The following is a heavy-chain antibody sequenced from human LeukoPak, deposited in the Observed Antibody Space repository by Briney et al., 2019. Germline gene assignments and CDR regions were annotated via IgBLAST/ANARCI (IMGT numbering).Heavy chain of an antibody. CDR3: AAEGGYSYGYHY. CDR2: INPNTGGT. CDR1: GYTFTGYY. J-gene: IGHJ4*02. D-gene: IGHD5-18*01. Sequence: ASVKVSCKASGYTFTGYYMHWVRQAPGQGLEWMGWINPNTGGTNYAQKFQERVTITRDMSTSTAYMELSSLRSEDTAVYYCAAEGGYSYGYHYWGQGTLVTVSS. V-gene: IGHV1-2*02.